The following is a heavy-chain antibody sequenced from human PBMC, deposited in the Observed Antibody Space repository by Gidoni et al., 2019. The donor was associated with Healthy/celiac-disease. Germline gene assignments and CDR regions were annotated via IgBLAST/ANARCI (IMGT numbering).Heavy chain of an antibody. CDR1: GYTFTSYY. V-gene: IGHV1-46*03. J-gene: IGHJ3*02. Sequence: QVQLVQSGAEVKKPGASVKVSCKASGYTFTSYYMHWVRQVPGQGLEWMGIINPSGGSTSYAQKFQGRVTMTRDTSTSTVYMELSSLRSEDTAVYYCAREGRWLQEQKAFDIWGQGTMVTVSS. CDR2: INPSGGST. CDR3: AREGRWLQEQKAFDI. D-gene: IGHD5-12*01.